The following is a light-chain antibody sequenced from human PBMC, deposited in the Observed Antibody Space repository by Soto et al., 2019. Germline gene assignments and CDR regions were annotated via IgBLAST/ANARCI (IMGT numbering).Light chain of an antibody. CDR2: GES. V-gene: IGKV3-15*01. J-gene: IGKJ4*01. CDR3: QQYNNWPLS. CDR1: QSVGST. Sequence: ETVMTQSPATLSVSPGERATLSCRASQSVGSTLAWYQQKPGQAPRLLIYGESTRANGIPARFSGSGSGTEFTLTISSLQSEDLAVYYCQQYNNWPLSFGGGTKVEIK.